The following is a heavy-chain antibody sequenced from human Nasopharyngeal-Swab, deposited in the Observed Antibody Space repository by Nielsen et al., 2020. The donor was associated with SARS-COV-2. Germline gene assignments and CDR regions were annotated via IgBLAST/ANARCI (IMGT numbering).Heavy chain of an antibody. CDR1: GYSFTSYW. V-gene: IGHV5-51*01. CDR2: IYPGDSDT. CDR3: ARHGLYCSSTSCYFDY. Sequence: GESLKISCKGSGYSFTSYWIGWVRQMPGKGLEWMGIIYPGDSDTRYSPSFQGQATISADKSISTAYLQWSSLKASDTAMYYCARHGLYCSSTSCYFDYWGQGTLVTVSS. J-gene: IGHJ4*02. D-gene: IGHD2-2*01.